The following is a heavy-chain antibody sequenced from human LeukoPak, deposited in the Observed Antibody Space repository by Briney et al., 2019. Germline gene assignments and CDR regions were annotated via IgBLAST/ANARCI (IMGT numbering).Heavy chain of an antibody. CDR3: ARTARVFDY. V-gene: IGHV4-4*09. Sequence: SETLSLTCTVSGYSITSVYWSWIRQPPGKGLEVIGYTYISGDTNYNPSLKSRVTISLDTSKNQVSLKMSSVTAADTAVYYCARTARVFDYWGQGILSPSPQ. J-gene: IGHJ4*02. CDR2: TYISGDT. CDR1: GYSITSVY. D-gene: IGHD5-18*01.